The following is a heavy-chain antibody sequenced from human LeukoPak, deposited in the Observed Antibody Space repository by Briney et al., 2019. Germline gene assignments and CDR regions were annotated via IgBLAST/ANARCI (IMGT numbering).Heavy chain of an antibody. CDR1: GYTFTGYY. CDR3: ARDRDGWLQDGSSGYYWDY. V-gene: IGHV1-2*02. J-gene: IGHJ4*02. D-gene: IGHD3-22*01. Sequence: ASVKVSCKASGYTFTGYYMHWVRQAPGQGLEWMGWINPNSGGTNYAQKFQGRVTMTRDTSISTAYMELSRLRSDDTAVYYCARDRDGWLQDGSSGYYWDYWGQGTLVTVSS. CDR2: INPNSGGT.